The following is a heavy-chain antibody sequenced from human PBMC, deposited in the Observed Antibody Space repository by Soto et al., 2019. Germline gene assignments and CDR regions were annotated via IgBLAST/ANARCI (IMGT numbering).Heavy chain of an antibody. J-gene: IGHJ4*02. D-gene: IGHD6-6*01. CDR2: IIPIFETA. CDR3: AIGDRSSWIGNH. V-gene: IGHV1-69*01. CDR1: GGTFSSHA. Sequence: QVHLVQSGAEVTKAGSSVKVSCKASGGTFSSHAFSWVRQAPGQGLEWVGGIIPIFETANYAQEFQGRVTTPADESTNTFILELNNLRSDDTAIYFCAIGDRSSWIGNHWGPGTQVTVS.